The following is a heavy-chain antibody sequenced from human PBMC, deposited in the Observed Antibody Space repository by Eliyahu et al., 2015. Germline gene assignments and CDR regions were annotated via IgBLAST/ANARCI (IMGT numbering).Heavy chain of an antibody. J-gene: IGHJ4*02. CDR2: IYSGGSR. Sequence: EVQLVESGGNLVQPGGSLSLSCATSGFTVXSNHMGWVRQAPGKGLGWVSVIYSGGSRHYADSVKGRFTISRDNSKNTLFLHMTSLRPEDTAVYYCARAVDTSGYYERLDFWGQGTLVTVSS. D-gene: IGHD3-22*01. CDR3: ARAVDTSGYYERLDF. V-gene: IGHV3-66*02. CDR1: GFTVXSNH.